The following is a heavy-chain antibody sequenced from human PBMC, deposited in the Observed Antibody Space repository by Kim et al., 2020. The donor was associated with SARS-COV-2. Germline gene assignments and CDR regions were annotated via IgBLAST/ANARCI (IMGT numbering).Heavy chain of an antibody. CDR2: ISSSGSTI. CDR1: GFTFSDYY. CDR3: ATSLRYFDWSLPPTYIQH. J-gene: IGHJ1*01. V-gene: IGHV3-11*01. D-gene: IGHD3-9*01. Sequence: GGSLRLSCAASGFTFSDYYMSWIRQAPGKGLEWVSYISSSGSTIYYADSVKGRFTISRDNAKNSLYLQMNSLRAEDTAVYYCATSLRYFDWSLPPTYIQHWGQGTLVTVSS.